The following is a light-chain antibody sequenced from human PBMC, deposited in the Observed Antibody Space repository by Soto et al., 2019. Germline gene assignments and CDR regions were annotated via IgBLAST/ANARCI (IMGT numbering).Light chain of an antibody. CDR3: AASDDSLNAVV. Sequence: QSVLTQPPSVSGAPRQRVTISCSGSSSNIGNNAVNWYQQLPGKAPKLLIYYDDLLPSGVSDRFSGSKSGTSASLAISALQSEDEADYHCAASDDSLNAVVFGGGTKVTVL. CDR2: YDD. CDR1: SSNIGNNA. V-gene: IGLV1-36*01. J-gene: IGLJ2*01.